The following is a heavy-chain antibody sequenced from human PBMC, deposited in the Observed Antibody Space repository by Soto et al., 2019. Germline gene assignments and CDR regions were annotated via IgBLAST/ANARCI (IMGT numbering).Heavy chain of an antibody. Sequence: GGSLRLSCAASGFTFSSYSMNWVRQAPGKGLEWVSSISSSSSYIYYADSVKGRFTISRDNAKNSLYLQMNSLRTEDTAVYYCARDQSRVPYFRGQGTLVTVSS. CDR1: GFTFSSYS. D-gene: IGHD1-1*01. CDR3: ARDQSRVPYF. CDR2: ISSSSSYI. J-gene: IGHJ4*02. V-gene: IGHV3-21*01.